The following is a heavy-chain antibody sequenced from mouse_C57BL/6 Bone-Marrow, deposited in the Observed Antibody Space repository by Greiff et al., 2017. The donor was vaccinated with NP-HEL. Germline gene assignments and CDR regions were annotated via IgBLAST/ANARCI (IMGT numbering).Heavy chain of an antibody. J-gene: IGHJ1*03. Sequence: EVKLVESGGGLVQPGGSLKLSCAASGFTFSDYYMYWVRQTPEKRLEWVAYISNGGGSTYYPDTVKGRFTISRDNAKNTLYLQMSRPKSEDTAMYYCARHGGFITTVVDFDVWGTGTTVTVSS. CDR1: GFTFSDYY. CDR3: ARHGGFITTVVDFDV. D-gene: IGHD1-1*01. CDR2: ISNGGGST. V-gene: IGHV5-12*01.